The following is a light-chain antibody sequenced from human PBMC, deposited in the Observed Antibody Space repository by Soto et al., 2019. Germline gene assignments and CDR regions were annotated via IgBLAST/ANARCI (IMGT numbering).Light chain of an antibody. CDR2: DVN. Sequence: QSALTQPASVSGSPGQSITISCTGTRSDVGGYNYVSWYQHHPGKAPKLMIYDVNFRPAGVSNRFSGSKSGNTASLTISGLQPEDETDYYCSSYTTSNTRQIVFGTGTKLTVL. CDR1: RSDVGGYNY. J-gene: IGLJ1*01. V-gene: IGLV2-14*03. CDR3: SSYTTSNTRQIV.